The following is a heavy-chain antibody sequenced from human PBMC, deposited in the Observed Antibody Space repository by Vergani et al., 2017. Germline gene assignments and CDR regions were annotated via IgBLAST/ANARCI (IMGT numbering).Heavy chain of an antibody. D-gene: IGHD2-2*01. CDR2: IYYSGST. CDR3: ARHWGGDCSSTSCYPTDY. CDR1: GGSISSSSYY. V-gene: IGHV4-39*01. Sequence: QLQLQESGPGLVKPSETLSLTCTVSGGSISSSSYYWGWIRQPPGKGLEWIGSIYYSGSTYYNPSLKSRVTISVDTSKNQFSLKLSSVTAADTAVYYCARHWGGDCSSTSCYPTDYWGQGTLVTVSS. J-gene: IGHJ4*02.